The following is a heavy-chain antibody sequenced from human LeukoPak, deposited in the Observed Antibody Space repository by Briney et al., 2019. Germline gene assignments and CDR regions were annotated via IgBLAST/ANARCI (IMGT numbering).Heavy chain of an antibody. CDR1: GFTFSSYT. Sequence: PGRSLRLSCAASGFTFSSYTMHWIRQAPGKGLEWVSSISGSNSYIFYADSVKGRFTVSRDNAKGSLYLQMNSLRAEDTAVYYCARALTTLTYEGYWGQGTLVTVSS. J-gene: IGHJ4*02. CDR3: ARALTTLTYEGY. V-gene: IGHV3-21*01. CDR2: ISGSNSYI. D-gene: IGHD1-1*01.